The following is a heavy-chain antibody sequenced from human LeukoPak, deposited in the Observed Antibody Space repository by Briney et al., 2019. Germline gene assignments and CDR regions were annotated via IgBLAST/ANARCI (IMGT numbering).Heavy chain of an antibody. V-gene: IGHV1-2*02. CDR2: INPNSGGT. Sequence: ASVKVSCKASGYTFTSYGISWVRQAPGQGLEWMGWINPNSGGTNYAQKFQGRVTMTRDTSISTAYMELSRLRSDDTAVYYCARSSTRGFGELSSYYYYYYYMDVWGKGTTVTISS. CDR1: GYTFTSYG. D-gene: IGHD3-10*01. J-gene: IGHJ6*03. CDR3: ARSSTRGFGELSSYYYYYYYMDV.